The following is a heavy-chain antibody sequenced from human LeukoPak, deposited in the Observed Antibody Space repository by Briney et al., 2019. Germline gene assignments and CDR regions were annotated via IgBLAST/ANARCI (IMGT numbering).Heavy chain of an antibody. V-gene: IGHV3-30*02. J-gene: IGHJ4*02. D-gene: IGHD2-15*01. CDR2: IRYDGSNK. CDR3: AVDTDCSGGSCYGMFDY. Sequence: PGGSLRLSCAASGFTFSSYGMHWVRQAPGKGLDWVTFIRYDGSNKYYADSVKGRFTISRDNSKNTLYLRMNSLRAEDTAVYYCAVDTDCSGGSCYGMFDYWGQGTLVTVSS. CDR1: GFTFSSYG.